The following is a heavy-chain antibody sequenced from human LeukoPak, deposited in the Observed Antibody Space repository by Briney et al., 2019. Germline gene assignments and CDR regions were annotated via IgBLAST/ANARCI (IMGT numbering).Heavy chain of an antibody. CDR1: GGSISSSNYY. Sequence: SETLSLTCTVSGGSISSSNYYWGWIRQPPGKGLEWIASIYYSGSTYYNPSLKSRVTISVDTSKNQFSLKLSSVTAADTAVYYCASCPWFGEDVGYWGQGTLVTVPS. D-gene: IGHD3-10*01. CDR2: IYYSGST. V-gene: IGHV4-39*07. J-gene: IGHJ4*02. CDR3: ASCPWFGEDVGY.